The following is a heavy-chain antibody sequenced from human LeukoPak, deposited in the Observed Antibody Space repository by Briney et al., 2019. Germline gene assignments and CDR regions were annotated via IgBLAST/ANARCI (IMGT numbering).Heavy chain of an antibody. V-gene: IGHV4-59*01. CDR1: GGSISSYF. Sequence: KSSETLSLTCTVSGGSISSYFWSWIRQPPGKGLEWIGYVYYSGSTNYNPSLKSRVTISVDTSKNQFSLKLSSVTAADTAVYYCAREGIAVAAYFDYWGQGTLVTVSS. CDR3: AREGIAVAAYFDY. D-gene: IGHD6-19*01. J-gene: IGHJ4*02. CDR2: VYYSGST.